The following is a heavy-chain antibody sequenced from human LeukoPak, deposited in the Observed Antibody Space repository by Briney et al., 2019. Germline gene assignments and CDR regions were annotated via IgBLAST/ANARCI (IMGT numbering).Heavy chain of an antibody. Sequence: GGSLRLSCAASGFLFSTYAMSWVRQAPGKGLEWVSTISSSSDSTYYADSVKGRFTISRDNSKNTLYLQMNSLRAEDTAVYNCAKYRGSAWYFDYWGQGTLVIVSS. CDR2: ISSSSDST. CDR1: GFLFSTYA. V-gene: IGHV3-23*01. J-gene: IGHJ4*02. CDR3: AKYRGSAWYFDY. D-gene: IGHD6-19*01.